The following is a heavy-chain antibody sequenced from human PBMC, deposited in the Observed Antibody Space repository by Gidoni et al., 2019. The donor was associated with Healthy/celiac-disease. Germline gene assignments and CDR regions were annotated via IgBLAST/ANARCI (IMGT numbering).Heavy chain of an antibody. J-gene: IGHJ4*02. Sequence: QVQLVESGGGVVQPGRSMRLSCAASGFPFSSYAMHWVRQAPGKGLEWVAVIAYDGSKKYYADSVKGRFTISRDNSKNTLYLQMNSLRAEDTAVYYCARDQAIAAAGTPRAFDYWGQGTLVTVSS. CDR2: IAYDGSKK. CDR1: GFPFSSYA. D-gene: IGHD6-13*01. V-gene: IGHV3-30*04. CDR3: ARDQAIAAAGTPRAFDY.